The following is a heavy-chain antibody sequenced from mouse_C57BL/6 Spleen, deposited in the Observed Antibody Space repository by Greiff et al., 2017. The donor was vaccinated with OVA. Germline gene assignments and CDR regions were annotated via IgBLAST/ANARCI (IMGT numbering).Heavy chain of an antibody. D-gene: IGHD2-2*01. V-gene: IGHV1-53*01. CDR2: INPSNGGT. CDR3: ARGATMVSKFAY. Sequence: QVQLQQPGTELVKPGASVKLSCKASGYTFTSYWMHWVKQRPGQGLEWIGNINPSNGGTNYNEKFKSKATLTVDKSYSTAYMQLSSLTSEDSAVYYCARGATMVSKFAYWGQGTLVTVSA. CDR1: GYTFTSYW. J-gene: IGHJ3*01.